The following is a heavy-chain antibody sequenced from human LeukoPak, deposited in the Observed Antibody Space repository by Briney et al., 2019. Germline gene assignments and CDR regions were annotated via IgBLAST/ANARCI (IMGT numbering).Heavy chain of an antibody. CDR3: ARRAYCGGDCYLDY. CDR1: GYSLSSYW. Sequence: GASLQISCKGSGYSLSSYWIGWVRQLPGKGLEWMGMIYPGDSDTRYSPSFQGQVTISADKSISTAYLQWSSLKASDTAMYYCARRAYCGGDCYLDYWGQGTLVTVSS. D-gene: IGHD2-21*02. CDR2: IYPGDSDT. V-gene: IGHV5-51*01. J-gene: IGHJ4*02.